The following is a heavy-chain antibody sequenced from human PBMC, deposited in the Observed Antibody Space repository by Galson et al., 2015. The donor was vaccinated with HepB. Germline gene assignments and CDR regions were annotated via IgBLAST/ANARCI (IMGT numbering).Heavy chain of an antibody. CDR3: ARGVIDYYDSSGYYFRTEYFQH. D-gene: IGHD3-22*01. J-gene: IGHJ1*01. Sequence: CAISGDSVSSNSAAWNWIRQSPSRGLEWLGRTYYRSKWYNDYAVSVKSRITINPDASKNQFSLQLNSVTPEDTAVYYCARGVIDYYDSSGYYFRTEYFQHWGQGTLVTVSS. CDR1: GDSVSSNSAA. V-gene: IGHV6-1*01. CDR2: TYYRSKWYN.